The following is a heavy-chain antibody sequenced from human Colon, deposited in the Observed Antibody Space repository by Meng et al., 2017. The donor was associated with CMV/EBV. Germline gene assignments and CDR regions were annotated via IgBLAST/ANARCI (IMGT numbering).Heavy chain of an antibody. V-gene: IGHV3-7*01. CDR3: ARGAKLVGGGLYFDY. Sequence: GESLKISCVDSGFTFSSNWMAWVRQAPGKGLEWVANIHQDGSERYYVDSVKGRFTVSRDNAKISVYLQMDSLRAEDTAVYYCARGAKLVGGGLYFDYWGLGTLVTVSS. D-gene: IGHD1-26*01. CDR1: GFTFSSNW. CDR2: IHQDGSER. J-gene: IGHJ4*02.